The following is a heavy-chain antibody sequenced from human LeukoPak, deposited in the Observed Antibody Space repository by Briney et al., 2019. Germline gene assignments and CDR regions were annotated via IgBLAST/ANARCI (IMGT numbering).Heavy chain of an antibody. CDR3: AEGYLDKGAYYFPEYFQH. J-gene: IGHJ1*01. D-gene: IGHD3-22*01. Sequence: GGSLRLSCEASGFSFSNYWMHWVRQGPEKGLEWVSRIKSDGTKTTYADSVKGRFTISRDNAKNTLYLQMNSLRVEDTAVYYCAEGYLDKGAYYFPEYFQHWGQGTLVTVSS. CDR2: IKSDGTKT. CDR1: GFSFSNYW. V-gene: IGHV3-74*01.